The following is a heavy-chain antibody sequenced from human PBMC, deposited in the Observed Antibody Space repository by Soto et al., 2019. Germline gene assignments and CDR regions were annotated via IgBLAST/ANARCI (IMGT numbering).Heavy chain of an antibody. D-gene: IGHD6-25*01. CDR3: TRLHTEAVDV. V-gene: IGHV3-73*01. Sequence: EVQLVESGGGLVQPGGSLKLSCAASGFTFSGSAMHWVRQASGKGLEWVGRIRSKANSYATAYAASVKGRFTISRDDSKNTAYLQMNSLKTEDTAVYYCTRLHTEAVDVWGKGTTVTVSS. J-gene: IGHJ6*04. CDR2: IRSKANSYAT. CDR1: GFTFSGSA.